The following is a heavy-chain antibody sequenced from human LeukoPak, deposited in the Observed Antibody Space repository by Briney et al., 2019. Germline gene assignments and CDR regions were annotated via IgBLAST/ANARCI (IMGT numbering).Heavy chain of an antibody. CDR1: GGSFSGYY. J-gene: IGHJ5*02. CDR2: INHSGST. CDR3: ARGSSSWYGDEGWFDP. V-gene: IGHV4-34*01. Sequence: SETLSLTCAVYGGSFSGYYWSWIRQPPGKGLEWIGEINHSGSTSYNPSLKSRVTISVDTSKNQFSLKLSSVTAADTAVYYCARGSSSWYGDEGWFDPWGQGTLDTVSS. D-gene: IGHD6-13*01.